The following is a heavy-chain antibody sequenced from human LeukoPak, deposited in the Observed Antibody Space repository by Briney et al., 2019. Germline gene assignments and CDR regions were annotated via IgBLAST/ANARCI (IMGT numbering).Heavy chain of an antibody. D-gene: IGHD2/OR15-2a*01. Sequence: SETLSLTCTVSGASISSIRYYWGWIRQPPGRGLGGIGSIYYSGITYDNPSLQSRITISVNPSNNPSSLTLISETAADPAVYYCARHLYFGGQGTLVTVSS. CDR2: IYYSGIT. CDR3: ARHLYF. V-gene: IGHV4-39*01. CDR1: GASISSIRYY. J-gene: IGHJ4*02.